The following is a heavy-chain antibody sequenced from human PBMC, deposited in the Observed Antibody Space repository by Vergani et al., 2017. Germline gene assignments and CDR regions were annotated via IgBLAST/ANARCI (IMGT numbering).Heavy chain of an antibody. CDR1: GGSISSYY. CDR2: IYYSGNI. J-gene: IGHJ5*02. CDR3: ARERRSCSGGSCLDWFDP. D-gene: IGHD2-15*01. Sequence: QVQLQESGPGLVKPSETPSLTCTVSGGSISSYYWTWIRQPPGKGLEWIGYIYYSGNINYNSSLKSRVIISGDTSKNQFSLKLSSVTAADTAVYYCARERRSCSGGSCLDWFDPWGQGTLVTVSA. V-gene: IGHV4-59*01.